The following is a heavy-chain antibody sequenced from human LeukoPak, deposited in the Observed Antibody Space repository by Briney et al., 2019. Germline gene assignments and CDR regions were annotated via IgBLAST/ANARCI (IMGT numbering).Heavy chain of an antibody. Sequence: ASVKVSCKASGYTFTSYGISWVRQAPGQGLEWMGWISAYNGNTNYAQKLQGRVTMTTDTSTRTAYMELRSLRSDDTAVYYCARTTYYYDSSGYYADYYYYGMDVWGQGTTVTVSS. V-gene: IGHV1-18*01. J-gene: IGHJ6*02. CDR3: ARTTYYYDSSGYYADYYYYGMDV. CDR2: ISAYNGNT. D-gene: IGHD3-22*01. CDR1: GYTFTSYG.